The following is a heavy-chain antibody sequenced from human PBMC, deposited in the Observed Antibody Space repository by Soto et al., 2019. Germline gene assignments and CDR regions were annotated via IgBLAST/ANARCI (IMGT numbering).Heavy chain of an antibody. Sequence: SETLSLTCTVSGCSISSGDYYWSWIRQPPGKGLEWIGYIYYSGSTYYNPSLKSRVTISVDTSKNQFSLKLSSVTAADTAVYYCARDRYCSGGSCYSGTYYYGMDVWGQGTTVTVSS. V-gene: IGHV4-30-4*01. CDR3: ARDRYCSGGSCYSGTYYYGMDV. CDR2: IYYSGST. J-gene: IGHJ6*02. D-gene: IGHD2-15*01. CDR1: GCSISSGDYY.